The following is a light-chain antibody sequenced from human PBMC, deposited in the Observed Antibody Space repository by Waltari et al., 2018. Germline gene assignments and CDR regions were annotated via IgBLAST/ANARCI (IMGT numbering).Light chain of an antibody. CDR2: YKSDSEK. V-gene: IGLV5-37*01. Sequence: QPVLTQPPSSSASPGESASLTCTLPSAINVGAFNIYWYQQKPGSPPRFLLYYKSDSEKAQGSGVPSRFSGSKDASANAGILLISGLQSEDEADYYCMFWPSNVWVFGGGTKLTVL. CDR3: MFWPSNVWV. J-gene: IGLJ3*02. CDR1: SAINVGAFN.